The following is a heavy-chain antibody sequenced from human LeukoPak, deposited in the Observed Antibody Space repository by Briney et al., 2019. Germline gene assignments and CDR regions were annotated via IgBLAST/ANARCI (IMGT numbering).Heavy chain of an antibody. CDR1: GFTVSSNS. J-gene: IGHJ4*02. CDR3: TRNSGWYGAS. Sequence: GGSLRLSCTVSGFTVSSNSMSWVRQAPGKGLEWVSFIYSDNTHYSDSVKGRFTISRDNSKNTLYLQLNSLRADDTAVYYCTRNSGWYGASWGQGTLVSVSS. V-gene: IGHV3-53*01. CDR2: IYSDNT. D-gene: IGHD6-19*01.